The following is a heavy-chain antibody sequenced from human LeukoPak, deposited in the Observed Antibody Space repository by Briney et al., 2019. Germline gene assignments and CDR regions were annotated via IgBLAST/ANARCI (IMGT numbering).Heavy chain of an antibody. CDR1: GFTFSRYS. D-gene: IGHD3-16*01. Sequence: GGPLRLSCAASGFTFSRYSMHWVRQAPGKGLVWVSHVNSDGSGTDYADSVKGRFTISRDNAKNTLYLQMNSLRVEDTAVYYCVCLGLGGLSLDWGQGTLVTVSS. CDR2: VNSDGSGT. CDR3: VCLGLGGLSLD. V-gene: IGHV3-74*01. J-gene: IGHJ4*02.